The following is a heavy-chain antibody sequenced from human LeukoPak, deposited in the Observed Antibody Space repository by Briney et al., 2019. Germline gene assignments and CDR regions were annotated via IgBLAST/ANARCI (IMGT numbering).Heavy chain of an antibody. CDR1: GFTFSSYA. CDR3: AKGFSSSWYADAFDI. V-gene: IGHV3-23*01. J-gene: IGHJ3*02. D-gene: IGHD6-13*01. CDR2: ISGSGGST. Sequence: PGGSLRLSCAASGFTFSSYAMSWVRQAPGKGLEWVLGISGSGGSTYYADSVKGRFTISRDNSKNTLYLQMNSLRAEDTAVYYCAKGFSSSWYADAFDIWGQGTMVTVSS.